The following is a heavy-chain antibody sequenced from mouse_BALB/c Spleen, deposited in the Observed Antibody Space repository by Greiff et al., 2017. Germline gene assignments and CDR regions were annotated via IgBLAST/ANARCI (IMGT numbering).Heavy chain of an antibody. J-gene: IGHJ3*01. V-gene: IGHV5-17*02. Sequence: EVKLMESGGGLVQPGGSRKLSCAASGFTFSSFGMHWVRQAPEKGLEWVAYISSGSSTIYYADTVKGRFTISRDNPKNTLFLQMTSLRSEDTAMYYCARSGSSVRFAYWGQGTLVTVSA. CDR3: ARSGSSVRFAY. D-gene: IGHD2-14*01. CDR2: ISSGSSTI. CDR1: GFTFSSFG.